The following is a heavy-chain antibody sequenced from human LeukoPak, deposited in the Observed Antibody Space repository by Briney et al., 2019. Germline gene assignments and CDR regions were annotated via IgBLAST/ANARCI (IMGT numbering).Heavy chain of an antibody. Sequence: PGRSLRLSCAASGFTFSSYAMHWVRQAPGKGLEWVAVISYDGSNKYYADSVKGRFTISRDNSKNTLYLQMNSLRAEDTAVYYRARDRNYYFDYWGQGTLVTVSS. CDR2: ISYDGSNK. V-gene: IGHV3-30*04. CDR3: ARDRNYYFDY. J-gene: IGHJ4*02. CDR1: GFTFSSYA.